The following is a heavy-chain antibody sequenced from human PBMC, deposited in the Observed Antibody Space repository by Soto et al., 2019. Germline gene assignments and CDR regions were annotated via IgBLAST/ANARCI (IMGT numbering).Heavy chain of an antibody. CDR3: ARPDIVAAIGGALDC. CDR1: GFTFSHYR. CDR2: IWNDGTRR. Sequence: QVQLVESGRGVPHPGGSLTLSCRASGFTFSHYRMLGVRRAPRKGLEWVAVIWNDGTRRYYADSVKGRFTISRDNYKNTRFLQMNNLRAEDTAVYYCARPDIVAAIGGALDCWGQGTLVTVSS. D-gene: IGHD5-12*01. V-gene: IGHV3-33*08. J-gene: IGHJ4*02.